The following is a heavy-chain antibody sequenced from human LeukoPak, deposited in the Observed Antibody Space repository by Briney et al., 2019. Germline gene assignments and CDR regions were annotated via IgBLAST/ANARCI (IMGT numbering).Heavy chain of an antibody. CDR2: IKQDGRQ. Sequence: GGSLRLSCAASGFPFSRHWMGWVRQVPGKGPEWVASIKQDGRQYYSVSVKGRFIVSRDNAQNSLFLQMNSLRAEDTSVYSCARGPDYGDRLDFFDYWGQGGLVTVSS. CDR3: ARGPDYGDRLDFFDY. J-gene: IGHJ4*02. V-gene: IGHV3-7*01. CDR1: GFPFSRHW. D-gene: IGHD4-17*01.